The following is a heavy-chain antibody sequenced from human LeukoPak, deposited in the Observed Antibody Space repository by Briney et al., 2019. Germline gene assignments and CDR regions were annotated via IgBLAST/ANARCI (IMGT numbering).Heavy chain of an antibody. D-gene: IGHD5-18*01. CDR1: GYTFTGYY. CDR2: INPNTGGI. J-gene: IGHJ4*02. Sequence: ASVKFSCKSSGYTFTGYYMHWVRQAPGQGLEWMGWINPNTGGINYAQKFQGRVTMTRDTSISAAYMELSRLRSDDTAVYYCARDPYSNYFDYWGQGTLVTVSS. CDR3: ARDPYSNYFDY. V-gene: IGHV1-2*02.